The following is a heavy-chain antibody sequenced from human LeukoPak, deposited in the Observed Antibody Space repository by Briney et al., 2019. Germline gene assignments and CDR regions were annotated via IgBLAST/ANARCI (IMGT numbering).Heavy chain of an antibody. CDR1: GFTFNSYG. CDR3: ARGGDGSNIYWYFDL. V-gene: IGHV3-74*01. D-gene: IGHD5-24*01. Sequence: GRSLRLSCAASGFTFNSYGMHWVRQAPGKGLEWVSRMNSDGSSSSYADSVKGRFTISRDNAKNTLYLQMNSLRAEDTAVYYCARGGDGSNIYWYFDLWGRGTLVTVSS. J-gene: IGHJ2*01. CDR2: MNSDGSSS.